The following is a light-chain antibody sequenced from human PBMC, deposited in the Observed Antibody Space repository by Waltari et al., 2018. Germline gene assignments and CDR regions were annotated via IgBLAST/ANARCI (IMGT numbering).Light chain of an antibody. CDR2: SNS. CDR3: ATWDDSLKGVI. Sequence: QSVLTQPPSASATPGQSVTISCSRGRSNIGARTVSWYQHVPGPAPKLLIYSNSLRPSGVPGRFSGSKSGISASLAISDLQSEDEADYYCATWDDSLKGVIFGGGSKLTVL. CDR1: RSNIGART. V-gene: IGLV1-44*01. J-gene: IGLJ2*01.